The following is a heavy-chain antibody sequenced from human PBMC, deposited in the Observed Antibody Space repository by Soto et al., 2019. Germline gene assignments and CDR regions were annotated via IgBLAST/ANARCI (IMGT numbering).Heavy chain of an antibody. CDR2: TYYRSKWYN. V-gene: IGHV6-1*01. Sequence: SQTLSLTCAISGDSVSSNSAGWNWIRQSPSRGLEWLGKTYYRSKWYNDYAVSVESRISINPDTSKNQFSLQLNSVTPEDTAVYYCAIAREAVADINAFDSWGQGTVVTVSS. D-gene: IGHD6-19*01. CDR1: GDSVSSNSAG. CDR3: AIAREAVADINAFDS. J-gene: IGHJ3*02.